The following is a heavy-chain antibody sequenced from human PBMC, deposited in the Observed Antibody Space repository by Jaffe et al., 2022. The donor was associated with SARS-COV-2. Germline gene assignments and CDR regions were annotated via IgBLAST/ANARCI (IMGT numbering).Heavy chain of an antibody. D-gene: IGHD3-10*01. V-gene: IGHV3-9*01. CDR1: GFTFDDYA. CDR3: AKCGSGSYFRDYMDV. J-gene: IGHJ6*03. CDR2: ISWNSGSI. Sequence: EVQLVESGGGLVQPGRSLRLSCAASGFTFDDYAMHWVRQAPGKGLEWVSGISWNSGSIGYADSVKGRFTISRDNAKNSLYLQMNSLRAEDTALYYCAKCGSGSYFRDYMDVWGKGTTVTVSS.